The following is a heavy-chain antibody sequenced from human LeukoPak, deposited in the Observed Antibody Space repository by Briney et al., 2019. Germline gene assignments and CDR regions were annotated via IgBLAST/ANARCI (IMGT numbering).Heavy chain of an antibody. J-gene: IGHJ4*02. CDR1: GFTVSSNY. D-gene: IGHD5-12*01. Sequence: PGGSLRLSCAASGFTVSSNYMSWVRQAPGKGLEWVSIIYSGGNTYYADSVEGRFTISRDNSKNTLYLQMNSLRADDTAVYYCARVTGGGYPLGYWGQGTLVTVSS. CDR2: IYSGGNT. V-gene: IGHV3-53*01. CDR3: ARVTGGGYPLGY.